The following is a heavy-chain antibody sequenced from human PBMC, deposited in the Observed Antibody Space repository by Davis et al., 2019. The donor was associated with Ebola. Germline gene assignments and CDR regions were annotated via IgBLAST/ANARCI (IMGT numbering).Heavy chain of an antibody. V-gene: IGHV4-39*01. CDR3: ARHSGSYLTYYFDY. Sequence: SETLSLTCTVSGGSISSSSYYWGWIRQPPGKGLEWIGSIYYSGSTYYNPSLKSRVTISVDTSKNQFSLKLSSVTAADTAVYYCARHSGSYLTYYFDYWGQGTLVTVSS. D-gene: IGHD1-26*01. CDR1: GGSISSSSYY. J-gene: IGHJ4*02. CDR2: IYYSGST.